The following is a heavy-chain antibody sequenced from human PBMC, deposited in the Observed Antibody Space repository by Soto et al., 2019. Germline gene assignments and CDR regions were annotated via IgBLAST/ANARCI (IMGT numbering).Heavy chain of an antibody. CDR1: GASISSGGYY. D-gene: IGHD3-22*01. J-gene: IGHJ4*02. Sequence: TLSLTCTVSGASISSGGYYWDCIRQEPVKGLELIGYIYYSGNTYYNPSLKSRVTISVDTSKNQFSLRLSSVTAADTAVYYCARDPHYTDSSGYYDSSGNFDYWGQGILVTVSS. V-gene: IGHV4-31*03. CDR3: ARDPHYTDSSGYYDSSGNFDY. CDR2: IYYSGNT.